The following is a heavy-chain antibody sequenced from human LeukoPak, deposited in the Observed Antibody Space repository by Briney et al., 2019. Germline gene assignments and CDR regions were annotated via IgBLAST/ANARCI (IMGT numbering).Heavy chain of an antibody. CDR1: GFTFSSYS. CDR3: AREAVAGYFGNWFDP. Sequence: PGWSLRLSCAGSGFTFSSYSMNWVRQAPGKGLEWVSSISSSSSYIYYADSVKGRFTISRDNAKNSLYLQMNSLRAEDTAVYYCAREAVAGYFGNWFDPWGQGTLVTVSS. D-gene: IGHD6-19*01. V-gene: IGHV3-21*01. CDR2: ISSSSSYI. J-gene: IGHJ5*02.